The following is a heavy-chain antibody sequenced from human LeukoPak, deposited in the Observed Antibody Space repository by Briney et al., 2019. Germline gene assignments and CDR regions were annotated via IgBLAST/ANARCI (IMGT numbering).Heavy chain of an antibody. D-gene: IGHD1-26*01. CDR3: ATSIVGFTYDEHFQH. V-gene: IGHV3-30*01. J-gene: IGHJ1*01. CDR2: TSYDGDIK. Sequence: GGSLRLSCAASGFTLNIYAMHCVRQAPGEGLEWVAVTSYDGDIKYYADSVKGRFTISRDNSKNTLYLQMNSLRAEDTAVYYCATSIVGFTYDEHFQHWGQGTLVTVSS. CDR1: GFTLNIYA.